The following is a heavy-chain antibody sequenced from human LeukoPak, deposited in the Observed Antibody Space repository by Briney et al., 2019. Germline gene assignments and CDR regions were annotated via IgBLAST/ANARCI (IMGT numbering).Heavy chain of an antibody. V-gene: IGHV4-31*03. CDR3: ARLEWSDYGSTGFDY. J-gene: IGHJ4*02. CDR2: IYYSGST. Sequence: SDTLSLTCTVSGGSISSGGYYWGWIRQHPGKGLEWIGYIYYSGSTYYNSSLKSRVTISVDTSKNHFSLKLSSVTAADTAVYYCARLEWSDYGSTGFDYWGQGTLVTVSS. D-gene: IGHD3-10*01. CDR1: GGSISSGGYY.